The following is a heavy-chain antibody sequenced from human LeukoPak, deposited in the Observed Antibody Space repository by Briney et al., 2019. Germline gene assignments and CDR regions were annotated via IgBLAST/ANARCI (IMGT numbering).Heavy chain of an antibody. Sequence: GGSLRLSCAASGFTFSSYAMSWVRQAPGKGLEWVSAISGSGGSTYYADSVKGRFTTSRDNSKNSLYLQMNSLRAEDTAVYYCARERSPKYFNLWGRGTLVTVSS. CDR3: ARERSPKYFNL. CDR2: ISGSGGST. CDR1: GFTFSSYA. D-gene: IGHD1-1*01. J-gene: IGHJ2*01. V-gene: IGHV3-23*01.